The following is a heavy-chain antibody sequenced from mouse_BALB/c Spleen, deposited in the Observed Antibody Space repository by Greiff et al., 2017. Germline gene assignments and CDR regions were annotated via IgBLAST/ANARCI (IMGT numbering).Heavy chain of an antibody. CDR2: ISSGGST. CDR1: GFTFSSYA. V-gene: IGHV5-6-5*01. Sequence: EVMLVESGGGLVKPGGSLKLSCAASGFTFSSYAMSWVRQTPEKRLEWVASISSGGSTYYPDSVKGRFTISRDNARNILYLQMSSLRSEDTAMYYCARALITTVPFAYWGQGTLVTVSA. CDR3: ARALITTVPFAY. J-gene: IGHJ3*01. D-gene: IGHD1-2*01.